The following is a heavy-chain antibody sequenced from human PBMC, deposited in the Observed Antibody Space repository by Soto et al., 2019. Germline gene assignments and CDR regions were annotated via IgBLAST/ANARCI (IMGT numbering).Heavy chain of an antibody. D-gene: IGHD3-9*01. J-gene: IGHJ5*02. CDR1: GYTFTSYY. CDR2: INPSGGST. Sequence: GDSVKVSCNASGYTFTSYYMHWVRQAPGQGLEWMGIINPSGGSTSYAQKFQGRVTMTTDTSTSTAYMELSSLRSEDTAVYYCARVDFERWFDPWGQGTLVTVSS. V-gene: IGHV1-46*01. CDR3: ARVDFERWFDP.